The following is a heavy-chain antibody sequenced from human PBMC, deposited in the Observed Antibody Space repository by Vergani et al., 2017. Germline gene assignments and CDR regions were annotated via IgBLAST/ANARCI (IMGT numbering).Heavy chain of an antibody. CDR3: VRDQVTMLRGSDALDI. CDR1: GFTIGYYA. Sequence: EVQLVESGGDLVQPGRSLRLSCTASGFTIGYYAMDWFRQAPGQGLEWVGGIRSKAYGQATIYAASVKGRFTISRDDSKSIAYIQMNNLQTEDTAMYYCVRDQVTMLRGSDALDIWGQGTMVTVSS. V-gene: IGHV3-49*03. CDR2: IRSKAYGQAT. D-gene: IGHD3-10*01. J-gene: IGHJ3*02.